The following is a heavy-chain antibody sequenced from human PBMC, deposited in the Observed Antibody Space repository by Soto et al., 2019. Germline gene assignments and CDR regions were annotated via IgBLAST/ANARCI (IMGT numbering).Heavy chain of an antibody. CDR3: ARYCSGGSCDLDP. J-gene: IGHJ5*02. CDR2: IYYSGST. Sequence: QVQLQESGPGLVKPSETLSLTCTVSGGSISNYYCSWIRQPPGKGLEWIAYIYYSGSTNYNPSLKSRVTISVDTSKNQFSLKLSSVTAADTAVYYCARYCSGGSCDLDPWGQGTLVTVSS. D-gene: IGHD2-15*01. CDR1: GGSISNYY. V-gene: IGHV4-59*08.